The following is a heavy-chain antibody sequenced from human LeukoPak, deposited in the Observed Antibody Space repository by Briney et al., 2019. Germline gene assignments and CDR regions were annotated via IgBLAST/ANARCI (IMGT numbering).Heavy chain of an antibody. V-gene: IGHV4-59*08. CDR2: VYYSGST. Sequence: SETLSLTCTVSGGSISSYYRSWIRQPPGKGLEWIGYVYYSGSTNYNPSLKSRVTISVDTSKNQFSLKLSSVTAADTAVYYCARHVNSNYVRYFDLWGRGTLVTVSS. CDR3: ARHVNSNYVRYFDL. D-gene: IGHD4-11*01. CDR1: GGSISSYY. J-gene: IGHJ2*01.